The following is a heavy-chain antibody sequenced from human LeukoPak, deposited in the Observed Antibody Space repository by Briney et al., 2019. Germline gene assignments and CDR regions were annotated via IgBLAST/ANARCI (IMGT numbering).Heavy chain of an antibody. J-gene: IGHJ6*02. D-gene: IGHD2-15*01. CDR1: GYTFTSYC. CDR3: ASPVVVVAATHLPSSYGMDV. Sequence: ASVKVSCKASGYTFTSYCMHWVRQAPGQGLQWMGIINPSGGSTSYAQKFQGRVTMTRDTSTSTVYMELSSLRSDDTAVYYCASPVVVVAATHLPSSYGMDVWGQGTTVTVSS. CDR2: INPSGGST. V-gene: IGHV1-46*01.